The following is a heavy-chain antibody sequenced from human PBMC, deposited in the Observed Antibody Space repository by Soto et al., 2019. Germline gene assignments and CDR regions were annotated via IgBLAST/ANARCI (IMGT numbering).Heavy chain of an antibody. J-gene: IGHJ4*02. D-gene: IGHD3-22*01. CDR3: ARGTSNYYDSSGYYYFDY. CDR2: IIPIFGTA. Sequence: AAVKVSCKASGGTFSSYAISWVRQAPGQGLEWMGGIIPIFGTANYAQKFQGRVTITADESTSTAYMELSSLRSEDTAVYYCARGTSNYYDSSGYYYFDYCGQGTLVTVSS. CDR1: GGTFSSYA. V-gene: IGHV1-69*13.